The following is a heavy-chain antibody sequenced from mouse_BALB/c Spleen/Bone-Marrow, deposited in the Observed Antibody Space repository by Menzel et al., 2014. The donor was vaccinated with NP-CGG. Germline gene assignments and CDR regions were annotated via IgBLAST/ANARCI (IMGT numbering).Heavy chain of an antibody. CDR1: GFSLTSYG. CDR3: AKQDYYRYDYAMDY. V-gene: IGHV2-3*01. D-gene: IGHD2-14*01. CDR2: IWGDGST. Sequence: VKLVESGTGLVAPSQSLSITCTVSGFSLTSYGVVWVRQPPGKGLEWLGVIWGDGSTNYHSALISRLSNSKDNSKSQVFLKLNSPQTDDTATYYCAKQDYYRYDYAMDYWGQGTSVTVSS. J-gene: IGHJ4*01.